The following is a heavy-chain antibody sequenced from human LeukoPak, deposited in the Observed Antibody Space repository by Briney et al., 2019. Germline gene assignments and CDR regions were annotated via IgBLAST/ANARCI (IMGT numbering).Heavy chain of an antibody. Sequence: SETLSLTCAVSGGSISSSSYYWGWIRQPPGKGLEWIGSVDYRGSTYYNPSLNSRVTVSVDASKNQFSLILSSVTAADTAVYFCARHTPLLWFAVGYWGQGTLVTVSS. CDR1: GGSISSSSYY. J-gene: IGHJ4*02. CDR2: VDYRGST. CDR3: ARHTPLLWFAVGY. V-gene: IGHV4-39*01. D-gene: IGHD3-10*01.